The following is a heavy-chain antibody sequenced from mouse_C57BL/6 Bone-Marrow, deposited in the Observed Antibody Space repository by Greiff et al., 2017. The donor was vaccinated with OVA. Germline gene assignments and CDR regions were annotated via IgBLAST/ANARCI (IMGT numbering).Heavy chain of an antibody. J-gene: IGHJ3*01. V-gene: IGHV1-81*01. D-gene: IGHD2-1*01. CDR2: IYPRSGNT. Sequence: QVHVKQSGAELARPGASVKLSCKASGYTFTSYGISWVKQRTGQGLEWIGEIYPRSGNTYYNEKFKGKATLTADKSSSTAYMELRSLISEDSAVYFCARKDYYGNYAWFAYWGQGTLVTVSA. CDR3: ARKDYYGNYAWFAY. CDR1: GYTFTSYG.